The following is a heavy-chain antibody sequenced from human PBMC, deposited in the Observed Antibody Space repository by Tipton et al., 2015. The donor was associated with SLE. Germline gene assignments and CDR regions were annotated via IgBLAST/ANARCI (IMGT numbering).Heavy chain of an antibody. J-gene: IGHJ6*03. CDR2: VDNSGST. CDR1: GGSISTYY. V-gene: IGHV4-59*08. D-gene: IGHD6-13*01. CDR3: ARVAAATGRGNYFYYYMDV. Sequence: TLSLTCTVSGGSISTYYWNWIRQPPGKGLEWIGYVDNSGSTNYNPSLRSRLTISVDTSRNQFSLKLSSVTAADTAVYYCARVAAATGRGNYFYYYMDVWGKGTTVTVSS.